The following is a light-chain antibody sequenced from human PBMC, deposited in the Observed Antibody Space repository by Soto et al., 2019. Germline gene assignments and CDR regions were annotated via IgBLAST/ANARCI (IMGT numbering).Light chain of an antibody. V-gene: IGLV2-11*01. Sequence: QSALTQPRSVSGSPGQSVTISCTGTSSDVGRYEDVSWYQQHPGKAPKLIIYDVTEPPAGVPDRFSGSKSGNTASLTISGLTGEDEADYSCSSFAGSCTYVFGGGTKLTVL. CDR3: SSFAGSCTYV. J-gene: IGLJ1*01. CDR2: DVT. CDR1: SSDVGRYED.